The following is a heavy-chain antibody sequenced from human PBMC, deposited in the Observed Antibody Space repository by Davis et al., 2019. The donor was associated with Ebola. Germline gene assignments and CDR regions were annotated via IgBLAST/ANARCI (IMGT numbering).Heavy chain of an antibody. V-gene: IGHV3-23*01. Sequence: GGSLRLSCEASGFTLISYAMSWVRQAPGKGLEWVSHISGTGKNTDYADSVKGRFTISRDNPKNTLFLQLNSLRVEDTAIYYCARGIAVVVADYFDLWGQGTLVTVSS. J-gene: IGHJ4*02. D-gene: IGHD2-15*01. CDR3: ARGIAVVVADYFDL. CDR2: ISGTGKNT. CDR1: GFTLISYA.